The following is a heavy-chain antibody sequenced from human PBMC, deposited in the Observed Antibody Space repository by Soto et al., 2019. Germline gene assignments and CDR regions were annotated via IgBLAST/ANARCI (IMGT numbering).Heavy chain of an antibody. CDR1: GGSFSAYY. V-gene: IGHV4-34*01. D-gene: IGHD3-10*01. Sequence: QVQLQQWGAGLLKPSETLSLTCAVYGGSFSAYYWSWIRQPPGKGLEWIGEINHSGSTNYNPSLKSRVTISVDTSKNQFSLKLSSVTAAETAVYYCARARGVRFHYWGQGTLVTVSS. J-gene: IGHJ4*02. CDR3: ARARGVRFHY. CDR2: INHSGST.